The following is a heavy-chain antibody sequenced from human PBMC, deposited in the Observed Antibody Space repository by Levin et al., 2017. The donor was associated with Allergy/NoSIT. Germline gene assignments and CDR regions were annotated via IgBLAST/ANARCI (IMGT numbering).Heavy chain of an antibody. V-gene: IGHV3-23*01. CDR1: GFTFSSYA. CDR2: ISGTGNSI. D-gene: IGHD5-18*01. Sequence: PAGGSLRLSCAASGFTFSSYAMTWVRQAPGKGLEWVSVISGTGNSIYYADSVKGLFTISRDNSKSTLYLQMNYLRAEDTAVYYCAKDRRTGYSYGYLFDNWGQGTLVTVSS. J-gene: IGHJ4*02. CDR3: AKDRRTGYSYGYLFDN.